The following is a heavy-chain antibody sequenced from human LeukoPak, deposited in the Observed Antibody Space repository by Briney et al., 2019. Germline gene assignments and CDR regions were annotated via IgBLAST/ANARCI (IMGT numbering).Heavy chain of an antibody. CDR3: AKARNFDWLFGFDY. D-gene: IGHD3-9*01. Sequence: PGGSLRLSCAASGFIFSSYWMAWVRQAPGKGLEWVANIKEDGSEKNYVDSVKGRFTISRDNSKNTLYLQMNSLRAEDTAVYYCAKARNFDWLFGFDYWGQGTLVTVSS. V-gene: IGHV3-7*03. CDR1: GFIFSSYW. J-gene: IGHJ4*02. CDR2: IKEDGSEK.